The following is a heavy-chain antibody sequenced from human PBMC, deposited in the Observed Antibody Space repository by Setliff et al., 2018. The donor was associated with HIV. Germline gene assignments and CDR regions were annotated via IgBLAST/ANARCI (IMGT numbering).Heavy chain of an antibody. Sequence: SVKVSCKASGGAFSTDGFIWVRQAPGQGLEWMGGIIPLFNALNYAKKFRGRVTITADESTSTAYMRLSSLRSQDTAVYYCARGKAQWLERNYFYYMDVWGKGTTVTVSS. CDR3: ARGKAQWLERNYFYYMDV. CDR1: GGAFSTDG. V-gene: IGHV1-69*13. J-gene: IGHJ6*03. D-gene: IGHD6-19*01. CDR2: IIPLFNAL.